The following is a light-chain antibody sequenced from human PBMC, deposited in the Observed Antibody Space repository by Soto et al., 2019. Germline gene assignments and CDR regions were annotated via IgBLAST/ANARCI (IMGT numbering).Light chain of an antibody. V-gene: IGKV1-39*01. CDR1: QSVSSY. CDR2: EAS. Sequence: DIQMTQSPSPLSASVGDRVDITCRTSQSVSSYLNWYQAKPGKAPKLLIYEASILESGIPSRFSGSGSGTDFTLTISILQPEDSATYYCQQSYSTPRFTFGPGTRVHI. J-gene: IGKJ3*01. CDR3: QQSYSTPRFT.